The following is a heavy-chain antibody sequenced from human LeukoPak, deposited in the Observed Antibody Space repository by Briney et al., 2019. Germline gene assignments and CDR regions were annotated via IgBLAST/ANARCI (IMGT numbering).Heavy chain of an antibody. D-gene: IGHD3-3*01. V-gene: IGHV4-59*01. CDR2: IYYSGST. CDR1: GGSIRNYY. Sequence: SETLSLTCTVSGGSIRNYYWSWIRQPPGKGLEWIGYIYYSGSTNYNPSLKSRVTISVDTSKNQFSLKLSSVTAADTAVYYCARVGSDFWSGYHAWYFDLWGRGTLVTVSS. J-gene: IGHJ2*01. CDR3: ARVGSDFWSGYHAWYFDL.